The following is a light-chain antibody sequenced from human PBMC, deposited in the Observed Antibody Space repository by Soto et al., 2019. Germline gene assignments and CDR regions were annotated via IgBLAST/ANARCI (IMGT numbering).Light chain of an antibody. CDR2: EVT. CDR1: RDDIGAYDY. Sequence: QSVLTQPASVSGSPGQSITISCAGTRDDIGAYDYVSWYQQHPGNAPKLLVYEVTNRPSGVSDRFSGSKSGNTASLTISGLQAEDEAEYYCNSYTNSSAVVFGGGTELTVL. J-gene: IGLJ2*01. CDR3: NSYTNSSAVV. V-gene: IGLV2-14*01.